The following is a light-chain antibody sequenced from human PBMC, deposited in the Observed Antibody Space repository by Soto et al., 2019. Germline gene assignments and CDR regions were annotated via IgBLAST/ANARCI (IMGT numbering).Light chain of an antibody. J-gene: IGLJ2*01. Sequence: QSVLTQPPSVSGAPGQRVTISCTGSSSNIGADFEVNWYQQFPGRAPKLLIYDNTNRASGVPDRFSGSKSGTSASLAITGLQAGDEADYYCQSYDSSLSGSVVFGGGTKVTVL. CDR1: SSNIGADFE. V-gene: IGLV1-40*01. CDR3: QSYDSSLSGSVV. CDR2: DNT.